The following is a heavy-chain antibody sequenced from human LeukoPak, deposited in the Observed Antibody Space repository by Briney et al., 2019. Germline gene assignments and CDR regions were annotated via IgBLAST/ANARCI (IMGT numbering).Heavy chain of an antibody. V-gene: IGHV4-4*07. CDR3: ARLTTGTTTAFHI. Sequence: SVTLSLTCSVAGGSISGYYWTWIRQPAGKGLEWIGRVYTSGSTHYNPSLKTRLTMSVDTSKNQFSLKLSSVTAADTAVYYCARLTTGTTTAFHIWVQGTMVTVSS. J-gene: IGHJ3*02. CDR1: GGSISGYY. D-gene: IGHD1-1*01. CDR2: VYTSGST.